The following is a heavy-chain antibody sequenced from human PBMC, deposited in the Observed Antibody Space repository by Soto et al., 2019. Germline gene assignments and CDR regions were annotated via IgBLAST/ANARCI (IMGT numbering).Heavy chain of an antibody. CDR1: GGSLSGYY. J-gene: IGHJ6*02. V-gene: IGHV4-34*01. CDR2: INHRGTT. D-gene: IGHD2-2*01. Sequence: SETLSLTCAVYGGSLSGYYWSWIRQPPGKGLEWIGEINHRGTTNYNASLKSRVAISGDTSKNQFSLRLSSVTAADTAVYYCAGQVGLLVTPAMRDYYHYYGMDVWGQGTTVTVSS. CDR3: AGQVGLLVTPAMRDYYHYYGMDV.